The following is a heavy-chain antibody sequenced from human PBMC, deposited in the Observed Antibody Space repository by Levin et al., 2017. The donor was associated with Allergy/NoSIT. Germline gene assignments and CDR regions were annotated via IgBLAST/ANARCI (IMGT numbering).Heavy chain of an antibody. CDR2: ISAYNDNT. CDR3: ARDGLGSSWYGGFDY. J-gene: IGHJ4*02. CDR1: GYTFSSYG. Sequence: GESLKISCKASGYTFSSYGITWVRQAPGQGLEWMGWISAYNDNTNYAQRLQGRVTMTTDTSTSTAYMELRSLRSDDTAVYYCARDGLGSSWYGGFDYWGQGTLVTVSS. V-gene: IGHV1-18*01. D-gene: IGHD6-13*01.